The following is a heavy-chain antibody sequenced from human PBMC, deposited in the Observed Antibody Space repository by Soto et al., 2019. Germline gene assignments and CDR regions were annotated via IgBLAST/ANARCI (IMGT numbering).Heavy chain of an antibody. CDR3: AREGGIVGATTVDY. Sequence: QVQLQESGPGLVKPSQTLSLTCTVSGGSISSGDYYWSWIRQPPGKGLEWIGYIYYSGSTYYNPSLKRRVTKXVXTXXNQFSLKLSSVTAADTAVYYCAREGGIVGATTVDYWGQGTLVTVSS. J-gene: IGHJ4*02. D-gene: IGHD1-26*01. V-gene: IGHV4-30-4*01. CDR2: IYYSGST. CDR1: GGSISSGDYY.